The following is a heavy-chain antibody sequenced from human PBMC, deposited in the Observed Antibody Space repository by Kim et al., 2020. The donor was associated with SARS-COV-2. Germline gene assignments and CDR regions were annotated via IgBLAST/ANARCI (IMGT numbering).Heavy chain of an antibody. CDR2: NNEGSNT. V-gene: IGHV3-74*03. Sequence: NNEGSNTMYADSVKGRFTISRDNAKNTLYLQMNSLRADDSGIYYCARDLATWGQGTLVTVSS. J-gene: IGHJ5*02. CDR3: ARDLAT.